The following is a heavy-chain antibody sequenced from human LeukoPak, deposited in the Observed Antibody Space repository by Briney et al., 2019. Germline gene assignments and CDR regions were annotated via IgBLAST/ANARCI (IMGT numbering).Heavy chain of an antibody. CDR1: GFTFSSYA. CDR3: ANDGGYSYGRPFDY. J-gene: IGHJ4*02. Sequence: GGSLRLSCAASGFTFSSYAMSWVRQAPGKGLEWVSAISGSGGSTYYADSVKGRFTISRDNSKNTLCLQMNSLRAEDTAVYYCANDGGYSYGRPFDYWGQGTLVTVS. V-gene: IGHV3-23*01. D-gene: IGHD5-18*01. CDR2: ISGSGGST.